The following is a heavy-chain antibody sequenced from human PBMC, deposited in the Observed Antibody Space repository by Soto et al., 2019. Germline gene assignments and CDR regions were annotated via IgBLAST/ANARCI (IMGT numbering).Heavy chain of an antibody. V-gene: IGHV3-72*01. CDR3: ARVDSVIP. J-gene: IGHJ5*02. CDR1: GFTFSDYY. CDR2: IRSKAVRYTP. D-gene: IGHD3-9*01. Sequence: EVQLVESGGGLVQPGGSLRLSCAASGFTFSDYYMDWVRQAPGKGLEWVGRIRSKAVRYTPDYAASVKGRFTIARDDSKNSLYLQMNSLKTEDTAVYYCARVDSVIPLGQGILVTVSS.